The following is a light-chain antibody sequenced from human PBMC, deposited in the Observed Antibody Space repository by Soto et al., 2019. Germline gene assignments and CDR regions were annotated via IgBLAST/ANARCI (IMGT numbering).Light chain of an antibody. J-gene: IGKJ4*01. CDR1: QRIXNH. CDR3: RQANSFPPRT. V-gene: IGKV1-39*01. CDR2: YDS. Sequence: DIRLTQYAASLSASYGDRATITCRTSQRIXNHFNWYKRKPGKAPKVLMXYDSTLQSGVASRFSGSGSERDFTLTISSLQPEYLATYYCRQANSFPPRTFGGGTKVDIK.